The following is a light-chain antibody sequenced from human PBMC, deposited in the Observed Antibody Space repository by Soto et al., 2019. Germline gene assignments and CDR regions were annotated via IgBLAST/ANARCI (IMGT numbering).Light chain of an antibody. CDR3: QQSYSTPV. Sequence: DIQMTQSPSSLSASVGDRVTITCRASQSISGYLNWYQQKPGKAPKLLIYAASSLQSGVPSRFSGSGSGTDFTLTISSVQPEDFATYYCQQSYSTPVFGQGTKLEIK. V-gene: IGKV1-39*01. CDR2: AAS. CDR1: QSISGY. J-gene: IGKJ2*01.